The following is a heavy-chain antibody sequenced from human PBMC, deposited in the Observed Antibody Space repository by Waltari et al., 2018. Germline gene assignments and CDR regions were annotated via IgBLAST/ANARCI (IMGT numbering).Heavy chain of an antibody. Sequence: QITLTESGPTLVKPTQTLTLTCTFSGFSRRTSRVGVGWFRQPPGKSLEWLALIYWNDDRRYSPSLKSRATITKDTTKNQQVLTMTNMDAVDTATYYYAHSSASIAARRYCGYRGQGTLVTVSS. D-gene: IGHD6-6*01. J-gene: IGHJ4*02. CDR1: GFSRRTSRVG. CDR2: IYWNDDR. V-gene: IGHV2-5*01. CDR3: AHSSASIAARRYCGY.